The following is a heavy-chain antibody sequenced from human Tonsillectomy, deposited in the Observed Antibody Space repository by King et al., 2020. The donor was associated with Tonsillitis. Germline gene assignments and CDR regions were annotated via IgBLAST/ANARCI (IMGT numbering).Heavy chain of an antibody. V-gene: IGHV3-15*01. CDR3: ATGIVVVPAATYGLDV. D-gene: IGHD2-2*01. Sequence: VQLVESGGGLVKPGGSLRLSCAAFGFTFSNAWMTWVRQAPGKGLEWVGRIKTKNDGGTTDYAAPVKGRFTISRDDSENTLYLQMNSLKTEDTAVYYCATGIVVVPAATYGLDVWGQGTTVTVSS. CDR2: IKTKNDGGTT. CDR1: GFTFSNAW. J-gene: IGHJ6*02.